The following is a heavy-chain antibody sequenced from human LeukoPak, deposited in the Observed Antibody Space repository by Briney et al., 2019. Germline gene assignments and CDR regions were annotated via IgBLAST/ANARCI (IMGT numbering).Heavy chain of an antibody. D-gene: IGHD2-2*01. CDR3: ARDRYCSSTSCYGMDV. Sequence: QPGRSLRLSCAASGFTFSSYAMHWVRQAPGKGLEWVAVISYDGSNKYYADSVKGRFTISRDNSKNTLYLQMNSLRAEDTAVYYCARDRYCSSTSCYGMDVRGQGTTVTVSS. V-gene: IGHV3-30-3*01. J-gene: IGHJ6*02. CDR2: ISYDGSNK. CDR1: GFTFSSYA.